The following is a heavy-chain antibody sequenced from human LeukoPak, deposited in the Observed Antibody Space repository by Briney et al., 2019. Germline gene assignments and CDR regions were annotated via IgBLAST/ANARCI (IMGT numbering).Heavy chain of an antibody. D-gene: IGHD3-22*01. CDR1: GFTFSSYE. Sequence: GGSLRLSCAASGFTFSSYELNWVRQTPGKGLEWVSYISTIGSSIYYADSVKGRFTISRDNAKNSTCPQMNSLSAEDTAVYYCARQYYYDTSGYDAFDIWGQGTMVTVSS. CDR3: ARQYYYDTSGYDAFDI. J-gene: IGHJ3*02. CDR2: ISTIGSSI. V-gene: IGHV3-48*03.